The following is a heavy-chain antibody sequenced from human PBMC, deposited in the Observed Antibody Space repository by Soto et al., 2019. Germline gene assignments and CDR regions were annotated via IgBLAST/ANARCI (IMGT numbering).Heavy chain of an antibody. Sequence: PSETLSLTCAVYCVSFSGYYWTWIRQPPGTGLEWIGEINHSGSTNYNPSLKSRVTISVDTSKNQFSLKLTSVTAADTAVYYCARDKITGLFDYWGQGTLVTVSS. V-gene: IGHV4-34*01. J-gene: IGHJ4*02. CDR3: ARDKITGLFDY. CDR1: CVSFSGYY. CDR2: INHSGST. D-gene: IGHD2-8*02.